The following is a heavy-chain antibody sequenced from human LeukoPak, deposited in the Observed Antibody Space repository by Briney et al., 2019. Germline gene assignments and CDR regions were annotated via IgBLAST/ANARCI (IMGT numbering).Heavy chain of an antibody. CDR2: LYHSGKT. CDR1: GYSISSGYY. Sequence: SETLSLTCSVSGYSISSGYYWVWIRQPPGKGLEWIGNLYHSGKTYYNPSLKSRITISLDTSNNQFSLKLSSVTAADTAVYHCARGIVTGTTNWFDPWGQGTLVTVSS. J-gene: IGHJ5*02. CDR3: ARGIVTGTTNWFDP. V-gene: IGHV4-38-2*02. D-gene: IGHD1-20*01.